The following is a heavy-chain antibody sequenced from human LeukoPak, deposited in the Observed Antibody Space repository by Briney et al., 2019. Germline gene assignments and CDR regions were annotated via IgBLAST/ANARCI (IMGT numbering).Heavy chain of an antibody. CDR3: ARGIVRVATITLDY. D-gene: IGHD5-12*01. CDR2: INHSGST. V-gene: IGHV4-34*01. CDR1: GGSISGYY. Sequence: SETLSLTCTVSGGSISGYYWSWIRQPPGKGLEWIGEINHSGSTNYNPSLKSRVTISVDTSKNQFSLKLSSVTAADTAVYYCARGIVRVATITLDYWGQGTLVTVSS. J-gene: IGHJ4*02.